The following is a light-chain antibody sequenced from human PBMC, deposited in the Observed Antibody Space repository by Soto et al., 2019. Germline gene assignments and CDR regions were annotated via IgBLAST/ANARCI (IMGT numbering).Light chain of an antibody. CDR3: QQYSSYSAGT. CDR1: QSIDSW. V-gene: IGKV1-5*03. CDR2: EAS. J-gene: IGKJ1*01. Sequence: DIQMTQSPSTLSASVGDRVTITCRASQSIDSWLAWYQQKPGKTPNLLIYEASSLESGVPSRFSGSGSGTEFNLTISSLQPDDFATYYCQQYSSYSAGTFGQGTKVEIK.